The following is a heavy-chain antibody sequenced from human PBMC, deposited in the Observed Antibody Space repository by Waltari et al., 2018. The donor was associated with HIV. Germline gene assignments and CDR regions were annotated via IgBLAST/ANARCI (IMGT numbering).Heavy chain of an antibody. CDR3: ARHGWVVAASGLDY. CDR2: INHSGST. D-gene: IGHD2-15*01. Sequence: QVQLQQRGAGTLKPSATLSLTCAVHCGSFSGDYWSWIRKPPGKGLEWIGEINHSGSTNYNPSLKSRVTISVDTSKNQFSLKLSSVTAADTAVYYCARHGWVVAASGLDYWGQGTLVTVSS. CDR1: CGSFSGDY. V-gene: IGHV4-34*01. J-gene: IGHJ4*02.